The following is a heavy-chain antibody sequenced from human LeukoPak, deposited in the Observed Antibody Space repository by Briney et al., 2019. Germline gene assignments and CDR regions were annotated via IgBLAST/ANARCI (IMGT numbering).Heavy chain of an antibody. Sequence: PSETLSLTCTVSGGSISSSSYYWDWIRQPPGKGLEWIGSIYYSGSTYYNPSLKSRVTISVDTSKNQFSLKLSSVTAADTAVYYCARPLFSNSGYAYWFDPWGQGTLVTVSS. CDR3: ARPLFSNSGYAYWFDP. CDR1: GGSISSSSYY. V-gene: IGHV4-39*01. CDR2: IYYSGST. D-gene: IGHD5-12*01. J-gene: IGHJ5*02.